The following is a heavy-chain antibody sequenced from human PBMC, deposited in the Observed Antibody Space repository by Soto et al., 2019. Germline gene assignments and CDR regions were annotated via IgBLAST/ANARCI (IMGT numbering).Heavy chain of an antibody. J-gene: IGHJ5*02. CDR1: GGSISSGGYS. Sequence: SETLSLTCAVSGGSISSGGYSWSWIRQPPGKGLEWIGYIYHSGSIYYNPSLKSRVTVSVDTSKNQFSLKLSSVTAADTAVYYCARHRSDFWFDPWGQGTLVTVSS. CDR3: ARHRSDFWFDP. CDR2: IYHSGSI. V-gene: IGHV4-30-2*03. D-gene: IGHD2-21*02.